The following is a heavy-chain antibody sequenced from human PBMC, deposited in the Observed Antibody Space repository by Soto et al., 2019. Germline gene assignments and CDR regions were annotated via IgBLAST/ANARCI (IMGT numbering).Heavy chain of an antibody. CDR2: ISSNGRNT. J-gene: IGHJ4*02. Sequence: EVQLVESGGGLVQPGGSLRLSCSASGFSFSHYAMHWVRQAPGKGLEYVSEISSNGRNTYYADSVKGRFTISRDNSKNPLYLQMSSLRGEDTAVYYCVKVWGGYYFDSWGQGTLVTVSS. CDR1: GFSFSHYA. V-gene: IGHV3-64D*08. D-gene: IGHD7-27*01. CDR3: VKVWGGYYFDS.